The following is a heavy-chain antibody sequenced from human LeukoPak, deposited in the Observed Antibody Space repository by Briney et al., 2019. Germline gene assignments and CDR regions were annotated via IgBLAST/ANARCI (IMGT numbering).Heavy chain of an antibody. J-gene: IGHJ4*02. D-gene: IGHD3-10*01. V-gene: IGHV4-34*01. CDR3: ARGGLWFGGY. CDR2: INHSGST. CDR1: GGSFSGYY. Sequence: SETLSLTCAVYGGSFSGYYRSWIRQPPGKGLEWIGEINHSGSTNYNPSLKSRVTISVDTSKDQFSLKLSSVTAADTAVYYCARGGLWFGGYRGQGTLVTVSS.